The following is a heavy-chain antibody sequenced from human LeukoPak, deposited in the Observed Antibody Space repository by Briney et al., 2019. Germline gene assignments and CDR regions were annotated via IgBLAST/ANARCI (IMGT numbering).Heavy chain of an antibody. D-gene: IGHD6-19*01. CDR1: GFTFSSYS. J-gene: IGHJ4*02. V-gene: IGHV3-21*01. CDR3: AREEYSSGWYYFDF. CDR2: ISSSSSYI. Sequence: PGGSLRLSCAASGFTFSSYSMNWVRQAPGKGLECVPSISSSSSYIYYADSVKGRFTISRDNAKNSLYLQMNSLRAEDTAVYYCAREEYSSGWYYFDFWGQGTLVTVSS.